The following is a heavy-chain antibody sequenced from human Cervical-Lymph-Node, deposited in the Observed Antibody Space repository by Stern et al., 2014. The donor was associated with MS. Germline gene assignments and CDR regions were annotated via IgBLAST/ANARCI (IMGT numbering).Heavy chain of an antibody. CDR3: ARDAETRYYDSSGYSYFDY. D-gene: IGHD3-22*01. J-gene: IGHJ4*02. CDR2: ISAFNGKT. V-gene: IGHV1-18*01. Sequence: QMQLVQSGAEVRKPGASVKVSCQTSGYTLTKFGIGWVRQAPGQGLEWVGWISAFNGKTNYGQKFQGRVNMTTDTSTNTVYMELRRLRSDDTAVYYCARDAETRYYDSSGYSYFDYWGQGTLITVSS. CDR1: GYTLTKFG.